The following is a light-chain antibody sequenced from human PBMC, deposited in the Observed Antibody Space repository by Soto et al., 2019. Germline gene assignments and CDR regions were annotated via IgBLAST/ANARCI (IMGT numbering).Light chain of an antibody. Sequence: VFTQSPGTLSLSPGQSAALSCRASHSVNSSNLAWYQQKPGQAPRLLIYDASTRATGIPARFSGSGSGTEFTLTISSLQSEDIGVYYCHQYNTWPRTFGQGTKVDI. CDR3: HQYNTWPRT. CDR2: DAS. CDR1: HSVNSSN. J-gene: IGKJ1*01. V-gene: IGKV3-15*01.